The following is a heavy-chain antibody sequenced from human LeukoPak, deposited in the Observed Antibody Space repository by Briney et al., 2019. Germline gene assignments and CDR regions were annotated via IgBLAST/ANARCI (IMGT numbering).Heavy chain of an antibody. Sequence: SETLSLTCAVYGGSFSGYYWSWIRQPPGKGLEWIGEINHSGSTNHNPSLKSRVTISVDTSKNQFSLKLSSVTAADTAVYYCARTRGANVPFYGNFDYWGQGTLVTVSS. J-gene: IGHJ4*02. V-gene: IGHV4-34*01. CDR2: INHSGST. CDR1: GGSFSGYY. D-gene: IGHD2/OR15-2a*01. CDR3: ARTRGANVPFYGNFDY.